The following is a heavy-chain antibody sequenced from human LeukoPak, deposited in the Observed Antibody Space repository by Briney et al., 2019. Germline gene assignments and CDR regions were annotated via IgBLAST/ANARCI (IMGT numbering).Heavy chain of an antibody. V-gene: IGHV1-46*01. Sequence: ASVKVSCKASGYTFTSYCLHWVRQAPGQGLEWMGLINPSGTTTYAQNFQGRVTMTRDTSASTAYMELSRLRSDDTAVYYCATGSESAATRSFAPPGPGTPVTASS. CDR1: GYTFTSYC. CDR3: ATGSESAATRSFAP. J-gene: IGHJ5*02. D-gene: IGHD5-12*01. CDR2: INPSGTT.